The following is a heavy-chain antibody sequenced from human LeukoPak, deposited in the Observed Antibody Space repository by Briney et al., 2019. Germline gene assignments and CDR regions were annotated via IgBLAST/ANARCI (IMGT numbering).Heavy chain of an antibody. Sequence: PGRSLGLSCAASGFTFSSFGMNWVRQAPGKGLEWVALISYDGSNEYYADSMKGRFTISRDNSKNTLHLEMNSLRAEDTAVYYCARDRGSCSSGHCYSTFFDYWGQGILVTVSS. J-gene: IGHJ4*02. CDR1: GFTFSSFG. D-gene: IGHD2-15*01. V-gene: IGHV3-33*05. CDR2: ISYDGSNE. CDR3: ARDRGSCSSGHCYSTFFDY.